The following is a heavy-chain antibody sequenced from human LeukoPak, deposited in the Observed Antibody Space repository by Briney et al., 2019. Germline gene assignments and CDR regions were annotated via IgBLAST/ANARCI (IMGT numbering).Heavy chain of an antibody. Sequence: SLKVSCKASGGTFSSYTISWVRQAPGHGLEWMGRIIPILGIANYAQKFQGRVTITSDKSTSTAYMELSSLRSEDTAVYYCARDSCSGASCYSDYWGQGTLVTVSS. D-gene: IGHD2-15*01. CDR3: ARDSCSGASCYSDY. CDR2: IIPILGIA. V-gene: IGHV1-69*02. CDR1: GGTFSSYT. J-gene: IGHJ4*02.